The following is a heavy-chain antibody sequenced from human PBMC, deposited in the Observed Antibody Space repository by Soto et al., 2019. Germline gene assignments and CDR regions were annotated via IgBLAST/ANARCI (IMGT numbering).Heavy chain of an antibody. CDR1: GDSARDSF. CDR3: ARGREDHVDHHFGHLFDS. V-gene: IGHV4-59*02. CDR2: VHHTGNT. J-gene: IGHJ4*02. D-gene: IGHD3-10*01. Sequence: PSETLSLTCTVSGDSARDSFWSWVRQPPGKGLEWIGLVHHTGNTNYNPSLETRGTMLIDASANHFSLTLTSVKPADAALYYCARGREDHVDHHFGHLFDSWGQGTLVTVAS.